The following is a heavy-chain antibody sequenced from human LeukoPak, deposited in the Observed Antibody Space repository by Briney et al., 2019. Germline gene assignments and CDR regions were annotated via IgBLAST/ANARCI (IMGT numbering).Heavy chain of an antibody. CDR3: TKGAYGYLDY. D-gene: IGHD4-17*01. J-gene: IGHJ4*02. Sequence: GGSLRLSCTSSGFTFGDYAMSWFRQAPGKGLEWIDFIRSKAYRGTTEYAASVKGRFAISRDESKIVVYLQMNSLKTEDTAVYYCTKGAYGYLDYWGQGTLVTVSS. V-gene: IGHV3-49*03. CDR2: IRSKAYRGTT. CDR1: GFTFGDYA.